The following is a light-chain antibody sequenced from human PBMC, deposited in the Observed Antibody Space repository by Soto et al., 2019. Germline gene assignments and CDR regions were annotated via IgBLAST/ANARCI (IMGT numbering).Light chain of an antibody. V-gene: IGLV2-8*01. J-gene: IGLJ1*01. CDR2: DVT. Sequence: QSALTQSPSESGSPGQSVTISCTGTSSDIGGYNSVSWYQQHPGKAPKVMIYDVTKRPSGVPDRFSGSKSGNTASLTVSALQAEDEADYYCSSYTDRKHLVFGTGTKLTVL. CDR1: SSDIGGYNS. CDR3: SSYTDRKHLV.